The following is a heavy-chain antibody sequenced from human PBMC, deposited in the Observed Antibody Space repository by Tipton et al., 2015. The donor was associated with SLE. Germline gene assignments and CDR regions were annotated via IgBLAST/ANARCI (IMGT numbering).Heavy chain of an antibody. CDR1: VDSFSSYH. CDR2: IYASGIT. V-gene: IGHV4-4*07. J-gene: IGHJ4*01. CDR3: ARGAGYGSGKDY. D-gene: IGHD3-10*01. Sequence: GLVKPSETLSLTCSVSVDSFSSYHWSWIRQPAGKGLEWIGRIYASGITNYSPSLQSRVTMSVNTSQKQFSLKLTSVTVADTAVYYCARGAGYGSGKDYWGPNAGHRLL.